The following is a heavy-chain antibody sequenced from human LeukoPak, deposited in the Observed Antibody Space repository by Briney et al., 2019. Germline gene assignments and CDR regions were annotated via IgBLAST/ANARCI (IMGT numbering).Heavy chain of an antibody. CDR1: GYSFTSYW. Sequence: GESLKISCKGSGYSFTSYWIGWVRQMPGKGLEWMGIIYPGDSDTRYSPSFQGQVTISADKSISTAYPQWSSLKASDTAMFYCATFWRGYAYGMDVWGQGTTVTVSS. CDR2: IYPGDSDT. CDR3: ATFWRGYAYGMDV. J-gene: IGHJ6*02. V-gene: IGHV5-51*01. D-gene: IGHD3-3*01.